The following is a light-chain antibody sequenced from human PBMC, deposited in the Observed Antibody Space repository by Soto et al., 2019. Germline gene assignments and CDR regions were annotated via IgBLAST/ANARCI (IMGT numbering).Light chain of an antibody. CDR3: AAWDDSLNGLV. J-gene: IGLJ1*01. V-gene: IGLV1-44*01. Sequence: QSVLTQPPSASGTPGQRVTISCSGSSSNIGSNTVNWYQQLPGTAPKLLIYNNNQRPSGVPDRFSGSKSGTSASLAISGLQSEEEADYYCAAWDDSLNGLVFGTGTKLTV. CDR2: NNN. CDR1: SSNIGSNT.